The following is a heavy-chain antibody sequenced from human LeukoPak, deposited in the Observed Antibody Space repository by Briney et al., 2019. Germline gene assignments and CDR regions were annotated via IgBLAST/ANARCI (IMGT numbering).Heavy chain of an antibody. CDR3: ARRDITIFGVVIIGYYYYGMDV. V-gene: IGHV1-8*01. J-gene: IGHJ6*02. Sequence: ASVKVSCKASGYTFTSYDINWVRQATGQGLEWMGWMNPNSGNTGYARKFQGRVTMTRNTSISTAYMELSSLRSEDTAVYYCARRDITIFGVVIIGYYYYGMDVWGQGTTVTVSS. CDR2: MNPNSGNT. CDR1: GYTFTSYD. D-gene: IGHD3-3*01.